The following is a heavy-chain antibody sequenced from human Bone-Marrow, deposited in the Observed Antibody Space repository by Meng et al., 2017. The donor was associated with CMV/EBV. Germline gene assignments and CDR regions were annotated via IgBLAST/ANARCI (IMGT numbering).Heavy chain of an antibody. J-gene: IGHJ6*02. D-gene: IGHD3-3*01. V-gene: IGHV3-9*01. CDR2: ISWNSGTT. CDR3: AKDVSIFGSGGWGLDV. CDR1: RFTFDDYA. Sequence: SLKISCAASRFTFDDYAMHWVRQAPGKGLEWVSGISWNSGTTGYADSVKGRFTISRDNAKNSLYLQMHGLRAEDTALYYCAKDVSIFGSGGWGLDVWGRGTTVTVSS.